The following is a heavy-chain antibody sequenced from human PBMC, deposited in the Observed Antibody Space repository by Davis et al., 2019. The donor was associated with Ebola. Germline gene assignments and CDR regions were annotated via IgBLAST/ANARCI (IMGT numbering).Heavy chain of an antibody. V-gene: IGHV3-30*03. J-gene: IGHJ4*02. D-gene: IGHD6-6*01. CDR1: GFTFSSYG. CDR3: ARAPYSGSPQDY. CDR2: ISYDGSNK. Sequence: GESLKISCAASGFTFSSYGMHWVRQAPGKGLEWVAVISYDGSNKYYADSVKGRFTISRDNSKNTLYLQMNSLRAEDTAVYYCARAPYSGSPQDYWGQGTLVTVSS.